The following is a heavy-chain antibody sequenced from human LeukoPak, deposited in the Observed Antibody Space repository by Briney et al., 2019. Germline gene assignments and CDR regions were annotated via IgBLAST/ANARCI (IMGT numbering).Heavy chain of an antibody. V-gene: IGHV4-34*01. Sequence: SGTLSLTCAVYGGSFSGYYWSWIRQPPGKGLEWIGEINHSGSTNYNPSLKSRVTISVDTSKNQFSLKLSFVTAADTAVYYCARVGQQLVNWFDPWGQGTLVTVSS. D-gene: IGHD6-13*01. CDR1: GGSFSGYY. CDR3: ARVGQQLVNWFDP. J-gene: IGHJ5*02. CDR2: INHSGST.